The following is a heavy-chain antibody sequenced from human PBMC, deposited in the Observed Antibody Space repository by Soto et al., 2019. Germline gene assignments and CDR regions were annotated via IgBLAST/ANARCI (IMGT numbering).Heavy chain of an antibody. CDR1: GGTFSSYT. D-gene: IGHD6-13*01. J-gene: IGHJ4*02. V-gene: IGHV1-69*02. Sequence: SVKVSCKASGGTFSSYTISWVRQAPGQGLEWMGRIIPILGIANYAQKFQGRVTITADKSTSTAYMDSLRAEDTALYYCTTRGSSWPPRYFDYWGQGILVTVSS. CDR2: IIPILGIA. CDR3: TTRGSSWPPRYFDY.